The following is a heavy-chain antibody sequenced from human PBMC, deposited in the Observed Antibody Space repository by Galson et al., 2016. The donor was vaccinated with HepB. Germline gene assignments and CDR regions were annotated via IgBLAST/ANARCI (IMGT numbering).Heavy chain of an antibody. Sequence: SLRLSCAASGFSFSTHSMDWVRQAPGKGLEWVSDISSSSSYISYADSVKGRSTISRDNAKNTLYLQLNSLRAEDTAVYYCARERQVFGDYGVDYWGQGTLVTVSS. V-gene: IGHV3-21*01. CDR3: ARERQVFGDYGVDY. CDR2: ISSSSSYI. CDR1: GFSFSTHS. D-gene: IGHD4-17*01. J-gene: IGHJ4*02.